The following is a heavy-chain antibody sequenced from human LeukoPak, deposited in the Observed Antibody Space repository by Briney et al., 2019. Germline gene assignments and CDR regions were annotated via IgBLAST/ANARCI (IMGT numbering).Heavy chain of an antibody. CDR1: GGSISSSSYY. CDR2: IYYSGST. J-gene: IGHJ4*02. V-gene: IGHV4-39*01. D-gene: IGHD5-12*01. Sequence: SETLSLTCTVSGGSISSSSYYWGWIRQPPGKGLEWIGSIYYSGSTYYNPSLKSRVTISVDTSKNQFSLKLSPVTAADTAVYYCARLRDGYTPYYFDYWGQGTLVTVSS. CDR3: ARLRDGYTPYYFDY.